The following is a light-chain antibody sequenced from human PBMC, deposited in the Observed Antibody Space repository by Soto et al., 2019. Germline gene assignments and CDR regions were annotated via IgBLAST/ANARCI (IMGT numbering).Light chain of an antibody. CDR2: AAS. V-gene: IGKV1-39*01. CDR3: QQSYKSPK. CDR1: QSINKY. J-gene: IGKJ5*01. Sequence: DIQMTQSPSSLSASVGDTVTITCLASQSINKYLNWYQQKTGMAPNLLIYAASTLHTGVPSRFSGSGYGTDFTLTISSLQTGDFATYYCQQSYKSPKFGQGTRLEI.